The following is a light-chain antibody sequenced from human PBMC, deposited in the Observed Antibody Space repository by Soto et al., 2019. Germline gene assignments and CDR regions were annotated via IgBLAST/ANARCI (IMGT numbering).Light chain of an antibody. CDR3: QAWDSSIVV. Sequence: SYELTQPPSVSVSPGQTASITCSGDKLGDKYACWYQQKPGQSPVLVIYQDSKRHSGIPERFSGSNSGNTATLTISGTQAMDEADYYCQAWDSSIVVFGGGTKVTAL. J-gene: IGLJ2*01. CDR1: KLGDKY. CDR2: QDS. V-gene: IGLV3-1*01.